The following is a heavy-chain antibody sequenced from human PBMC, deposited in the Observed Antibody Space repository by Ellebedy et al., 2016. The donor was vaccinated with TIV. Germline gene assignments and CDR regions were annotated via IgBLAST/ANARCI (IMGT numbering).Heavy chain of an antibody. J-gene: IGHJ3*01. Sequence: SETLSLTCAVSGGSISTDNWWSWVRQPPGKGLEWIGEVYESGTTHYNPSLKSRVTISVDKSKNQFSLNLNSVTAADTAVYYCARESYYDILTGYGDHAFDFWGQGTVVTVSS. CDR3: ARESYYDILTGYGDHAFDF. CDR1: GGSISTDNW. CDR2: VYESGTT. V-gene: IGHV4-4*02. D-gene: IGHD3-9*01.